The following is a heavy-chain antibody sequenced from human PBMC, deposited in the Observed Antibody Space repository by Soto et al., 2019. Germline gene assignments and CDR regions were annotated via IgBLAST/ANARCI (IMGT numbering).Heavy chain of an antibody. J-gene: IGHJ6*02. D-gene: IGHD3-10*01. Sequence: SETLSLTCTFSGGSISSYYWSWIRQPPGKGLEWIGYIYYSGSTNYNPSLKSRVTISVGTSKNQFSLKLSSVTAADTAVYYCARENLGGQCVSPTCDRDALDVWGQGTTVTVSS. V-gene: IGHV4-59*12. CDR3: ARENLGGQCVSPTCDRDALDV. CDR1: GGSISSYY. CDR2: IYYSGST.